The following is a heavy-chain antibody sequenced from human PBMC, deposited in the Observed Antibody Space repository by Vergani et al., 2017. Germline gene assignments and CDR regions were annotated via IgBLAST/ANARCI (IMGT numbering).Heavy chain of an antibody. Sequence: QVQLEESGPGLVKPSETLSLTCTVPGGSFNTYYWSWIRQSPGKGLEWIGYIYSTGSTNYNPSLNSRVTMSVDTSKNQFSLKLRSVTAADPAVYFCARLMYRDEASTGYRLEGMDIWGQGTTVTISS. J-gene: IGHJ6*02. CDR2: IYSTGST. CDR1: GGSFNTYY. V-gene: IGHV4-59*13. D-gene: IGHD3-9*01. CDR3: ARLMYRDEASTGYRLEGMDI.